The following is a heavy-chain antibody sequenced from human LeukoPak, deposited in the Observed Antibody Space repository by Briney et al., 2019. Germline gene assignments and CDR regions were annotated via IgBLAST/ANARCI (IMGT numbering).Heavy chain of an antibody. CDR3: ARELEVVPAAISWFDP. V-gene: IGHV4-34*01. CDR1: GGSFSGYY. D-gene: IGHD2-2*01. CDR2: INHSGST. Sequence: SETLSLTCAVYGGSFSGYYWSWIRQPPGKGLEWIGEINHSGSTNYNPSLKSRVTISVDTSKNQFSLKLSSVTAADTAVYYCARELEVVPAAISWFDPWGQGTLVTVSS. J-gene: IGHJ5*02.